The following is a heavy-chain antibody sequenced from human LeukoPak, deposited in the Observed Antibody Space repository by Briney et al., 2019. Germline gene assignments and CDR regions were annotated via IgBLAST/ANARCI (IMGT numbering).Heavy chain of an antibody. V-gene: IGHV4-39*02. CDR1: GGSISTTTNS. J-gene: IGHJ4*02. Sequence: PSETLSLTCNVSGGSISTTTNSWGWAWIRQRPTKGLEWIGSIYYGGSPYYTSSLKSRVTISVDTSKNQFSLKLSSVTAADTAVYYCARDYSGGSCYDYWGQGTLVTVSS. D-gene: IGHD2-15*01. CDR2: IYYGGSP. CDR3: ARDYSGGSCYDY.